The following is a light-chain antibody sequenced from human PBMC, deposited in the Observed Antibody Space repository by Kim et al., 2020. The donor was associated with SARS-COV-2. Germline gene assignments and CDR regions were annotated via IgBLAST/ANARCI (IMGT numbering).Light chain of an antibody. J-gene: IGLJ3*02. CDR2: EVS. V-gene: IGLV2-23*02. CDR1: SSDVVSFNL. CDR3: CSYAGRSTWV. Sequence: GQSITISFTGTSSDVVSFNLVSWYQQHPGKAPKVMIYEVSKWPSGASNRFSGSKSGNTASLTISGLQAEDEADYYCCSYAGRSTWVFGGGTQLTVL.